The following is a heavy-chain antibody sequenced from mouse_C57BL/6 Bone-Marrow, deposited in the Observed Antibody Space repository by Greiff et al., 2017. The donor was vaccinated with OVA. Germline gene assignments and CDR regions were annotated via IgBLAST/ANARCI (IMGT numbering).Heavy chain of an antibody. J-gene: IGHJ1*03. V-gene: IGHV2-2*01. CDR1: GFSLTSYG. D-gene: IGHD1-1*01. CDR2: IWSGGST. CDR3: AALSTKYFDV. Sequence: QVQLKESGPGLVQPSQSLSITCTVSGFSLTSYGVHWVRQSPGKGLEWLGVIWSGGSTDYNAAFISRLSISKDNSKSQVFFKMNSLQADDTAIYYCAALSTKYFDVWGTGTTVTVSS.